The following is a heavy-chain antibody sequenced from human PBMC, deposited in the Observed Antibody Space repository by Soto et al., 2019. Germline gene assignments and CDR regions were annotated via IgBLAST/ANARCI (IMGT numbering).Heavy chain of an antibody. Sequence: VGSLRLSCAASGFTFSRVGMHWVRQAPGKGLEWVASIGYDGSVIYYADSVRGRLTISRDNSQKTLYLQMKGLRAEDTATYFCAKEVVGNRGSFDFWGQGTLVTVSS. CDR2: IGYDGSVI. V-gene: IGHV3-30*02. CDR1: GFTFSRVG. J-gene: IGHJ4*02. CDR3: AKEVVGNRGSFDF. D-gene: IGHD1-26*01.